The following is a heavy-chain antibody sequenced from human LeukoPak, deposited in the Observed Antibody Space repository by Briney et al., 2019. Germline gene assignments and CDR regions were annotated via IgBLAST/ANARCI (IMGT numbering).Heavy chain of an antibody. Sequence: SETLSLTCTVSGGSISSYYWSWIRQPPGKGPEWIGYIYYSGSTRYNPSLRSRVTISVDTSKNQFSLKLSSVTAADTAVYYCARTVRGYYYDSSGYVDYWGQGTLVTVSS. CDR2: IYYSGST. J-gene: IGHJ4*02. V-gene: IGHV4-59*08. CDR1: GGSISSYY. CDR3: ARTVRGYYYDSSGYVDY. D-gene: IGHD3-22*01.